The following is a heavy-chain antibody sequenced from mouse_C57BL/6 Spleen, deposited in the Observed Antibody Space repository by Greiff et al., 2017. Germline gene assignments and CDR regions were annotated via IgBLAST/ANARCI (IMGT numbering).Heavy chain of an antibody. Sequence: EVHLVESGGGLVQPGGSLKLSCAASGFTFSDYYMYWVRQTPEKRLEWVAYISNGGGSTYYPDTVKGRFTISRDNAKNTLYLQMSRLKSEDTAMYYCARHDYDYDGGYFDVWGTGTTVTVSS. J-gene: IGHJ1*03. CDR1: GFTFSDYY. V-gene: IGHV5-12*01. D-gene: IGHD2-4*01. CDR2: ISNGGGST. CDR3: ARHDYDYDGGYFDV.